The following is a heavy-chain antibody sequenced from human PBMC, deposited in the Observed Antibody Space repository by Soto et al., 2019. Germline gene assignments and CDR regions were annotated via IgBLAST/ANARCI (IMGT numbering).Heavy chain of an antibody. CDR2: TYYRGST. Sequence: PSETLSLTCTVSGDSISSSHHYWAWVRQPPGKGLEWIVSTYYRGSTFYSPSLRGRVTTSVDTSKNQFSLKLSSVTAADTAVYYCARMVVTATNGRFDYWGQGTLVTVSS. CDR1: GDSISSSHHY. CDR3: ARMVVTATNGRFDY. D-gene: IGHD2-21*02. J-gene: IGHJ4*02. V-gene: IGHV4-39*07.